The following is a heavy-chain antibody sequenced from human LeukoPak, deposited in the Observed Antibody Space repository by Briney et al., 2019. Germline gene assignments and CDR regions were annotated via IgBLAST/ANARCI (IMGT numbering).Heavy chain of an antibody. CDR2: ISSSGGST. CDR1: GFTFSSYA. CDR3: ATRVGGYDILTGYYIFDY. Sequence: GGSLRLSCAASGFTFSSYAVSWVRQAPGKGLEWVSAISSSGGSTYYADSVKGRFTISRDNSKNTLYLQMNSLRAEDTAVYYCATRVGGYDILTGYYIFDYWGQGTLVTVSS. J-gene: IGHJ4*02. D-gene: IGHD3-9*01. V-gene: IGHV3-23*01.